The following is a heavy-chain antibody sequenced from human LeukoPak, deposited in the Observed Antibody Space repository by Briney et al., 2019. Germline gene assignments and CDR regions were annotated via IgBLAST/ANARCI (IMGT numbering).Heavy chain of an antibody. D-gene: IGHD1-14*01. J-gene: IGHJ2*01. V-gene: IGHV3-53*01. CDR2: IYSGGTT. Sequence: GGSLRLSCAASGFTVSSNYMSWVRQAPGMGLEWVSVIYSGGTTYYADSVKGRFTISRDNSKNMLYLQMNSLRAEDTAVYYCARVRSSNINLPYWYFDLWGRGALVTVSS. CDR1: GFTVSSNY. CDR3: ARVRSSNINLPYWYFDL.